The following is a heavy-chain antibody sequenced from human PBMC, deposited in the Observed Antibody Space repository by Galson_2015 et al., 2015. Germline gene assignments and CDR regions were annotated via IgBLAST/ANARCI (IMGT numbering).Heavy chain of an antibody. CDR2: ISGSGGTT. D-gene: IGHD3-10*01. CDR1: GSTFSSYA. Sequence: SLRLSCAASGSTFSSYAMGWVRQAPGKGLEWVSAISGSGGTTYYSDSVKGRFTISRDNSKNTLYLQMNSLRGEDTAVYYCAKERSCESCYDSGDYWGQGTLVLVSS. CDR3: AKERSCESCYDSGDY. V-gene: IGHV3-23*01. J-gene: IGHJ4*02.